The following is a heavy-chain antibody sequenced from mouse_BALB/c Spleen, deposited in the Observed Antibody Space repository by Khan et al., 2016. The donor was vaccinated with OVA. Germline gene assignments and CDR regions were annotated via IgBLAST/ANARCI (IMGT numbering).Heavy chain of an antibody. Sequence: VQLKESGPGLVKPSQSLSLTCTVTGYSITSDYAWNWIRQFPGNKLEWMGYISYSGRTSYNPSLKSRISITRDTPKNQLFLQLNSVTTEDTATYYCARSVTITTVVATDFDYWGQGTTLTVSS. J-gene: IGHJ2*01. CDR1: GYSITSDYA. V-gene: IGHV3-2*02. CDR2: ISYSGRT. D-gene: IGHD1-1*01. CDR3: ARSVTITTVVATDFDY.